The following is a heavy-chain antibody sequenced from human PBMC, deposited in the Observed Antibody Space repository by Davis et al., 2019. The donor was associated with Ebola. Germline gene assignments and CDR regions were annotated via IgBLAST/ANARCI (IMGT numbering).Heavy chain of an antibody. J-gene: IGHJ6*02. CDR2: IYPGDSDT. CDR1: GYSFTSYW. V-gene: IGHV5-51*01. D-gene: IGHD1-1*01. Sequence: GESLKISCKGSGYSFTSYWIGWVRQMPGKGLEWMGIIYPGDSDTRYSPSFQGQVTISADKSISTAYLQWSSLKASDTAMYYCARTNWNDWYDYGMDVWGQGTTVTVSS. CDR3: ARTNWNDWYDYGMDV.